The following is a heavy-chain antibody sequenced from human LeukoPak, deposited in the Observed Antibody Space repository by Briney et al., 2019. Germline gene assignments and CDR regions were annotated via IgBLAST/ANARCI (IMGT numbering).Heavy chain of an antibody. CDR1: GFTVSSNY. J-gene: IGHJ3*02. V-gene: IGHV3-66*01. D-gene: IGHD1-26*01. CDR2: IYSGGST. Sequence: GGSLRLSCAASGFTVSSNYMSWVRQAPGKGLEWVSVIYSGGSTYYADSVKGRFTISRDNSKNTLYLQMNSLRAEDTAVYYCARDGELGSPADAFDIWGQGTMVTVSS. CDR3: ARDGELGSPADAFDI.